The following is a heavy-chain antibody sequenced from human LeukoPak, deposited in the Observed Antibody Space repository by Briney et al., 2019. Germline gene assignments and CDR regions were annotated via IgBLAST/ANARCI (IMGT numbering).Heavy chain of an antibody. D-gene: IGHD6-6*01. V-gene: IGHV4-59*08. J-gene: IGHJ3*02. CDR2: IYYGGST. CDR3: AREYSSSSGRRAFDI. CDR1: GGSISGYY. Sequence: PSETLSLTCTVPGGSISGYYWSWIRQPPGKGLEWIGYIYYGGSTNYNPSLKSRLTISIDTSENQFSLKLSSVTAADTAVYYCAREYSSSSGRRAFDIWGQGTMVTVSS.